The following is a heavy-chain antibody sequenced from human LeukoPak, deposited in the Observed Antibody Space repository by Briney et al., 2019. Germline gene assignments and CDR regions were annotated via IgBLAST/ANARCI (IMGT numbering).Heavy chain of an antibody. V-gene: IGHV1-2*02. CDR2: INPNSGGT. CDR1: RYTFTGYY. Sequence: ASVKVSCKASRYTFTGYYMHSGRQAPGQGLEWMGWINPNSGGTNYAQKFQGRVTMTRDTSISTAYMELSRLRSDDTAGYYCARCRDSGSHGINYWGQGTLVTVSS. J-gene: IGHJ4*02. D-gene: IGHD1-26*01. CDR3: ARCRDSGSHGINY.